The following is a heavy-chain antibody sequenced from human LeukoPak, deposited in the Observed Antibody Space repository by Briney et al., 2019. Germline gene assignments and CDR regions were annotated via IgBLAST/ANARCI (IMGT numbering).Heavy chain of an antibody. J-gene: IGHJ3*02. CDR1: GGTFSTYA. D-gene: IGHD4-17*01. V-gene: IGHV1-69*11. CDR3: ATGGDYRDAFDM. Sequence: ASVKVSSKPSGGTFSTYAIIWVRQAPGQGLEWMGRIIAILSQANYAQKFRGRVSITADESTTTAYLELSRLRSEDTAVYYCATGGDYRDAFDMWGQGTRVTVSS. CDR2: IIAILSQA.